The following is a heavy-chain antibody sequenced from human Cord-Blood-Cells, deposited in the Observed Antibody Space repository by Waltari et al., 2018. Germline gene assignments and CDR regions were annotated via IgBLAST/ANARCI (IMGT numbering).Heavy chain of an antibody. CDR2: INHSGST. CDR3: ARGQLCAAPDY. CDR1: GGSFRGYY. J-gene: IGHJ4*02. V-gene: IGHV4-34*01. D-gene: IGHD5-18*01. Sequence: QVKLQQWGAGLMKPSETLSLTCAVHGGSFRGYYWSWIRQPPGKGLEWIGEINHSGSTNYNPSLKSRVTISVDTSKTQFSLKLSSVTAADTAVYYCARGQLCAAPDYWGQGTLVTVSS.